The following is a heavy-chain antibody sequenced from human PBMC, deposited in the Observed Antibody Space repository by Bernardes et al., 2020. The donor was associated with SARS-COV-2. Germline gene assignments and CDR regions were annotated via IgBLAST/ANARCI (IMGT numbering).Heavy chain of an antibody. CDR1: GFTFHSSK. D-gene: IGHD2-21*01. CDR2: ISSSGRHI. CDR3: ARDVSPFGHNSGDI. J-gene: IGHJ3*02. Sequence: GGSLRLSCAASGFTFHSSKMKWVRQAPGPGLEWVSSISSSGRHIFYADSVKGRFTISRDNGKDTVYLQMNSLRVDDTARYYCARDVSPFGHNSGDIWGPGTMVTVSS. V-gene: IGHV3-21*01.